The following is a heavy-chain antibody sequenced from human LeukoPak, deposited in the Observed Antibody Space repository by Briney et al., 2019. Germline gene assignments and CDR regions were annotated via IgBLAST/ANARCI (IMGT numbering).Heavy chain of an antibody. CDR2: ISTDGNYK. J-gene: IGHJ4*02. Sequence: PGRSLRLSCAASGFTFSSYGMHWVRQAPGKGLEGVAVISTDGNYKHSADSVKGRFNISRDNSKNALYLQMNSLRVEDTAVYYCAKDRLWFGEKHLDYWGQGTPVTVSS. CDR1: GFTFSSYG. CDR3: AKDRLWFGEKHLDY. D-gene: IGHD3-10*01. V-gene: IGHV3-30*18.